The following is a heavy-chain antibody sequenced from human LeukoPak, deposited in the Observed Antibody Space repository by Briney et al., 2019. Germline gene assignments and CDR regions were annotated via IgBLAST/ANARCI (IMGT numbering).Heavy chain of an antibody. CDR1: GFTFSSYS. CDR2: MTSSGHVV. CDR3: VRDRDLAFDY. J-gene: IGHJ4*02. Sequence: GGSLRVSCVVSGFTFSSYSMNWIRQAPGKGLEWISYMTSSGHVVAYADSVKGRFTISRDNAQNSLYLQMISLRAEDTAVYYCVRDRDLAFDYWGQGVLVTVSS. V-gene: IGHV3-48*01.